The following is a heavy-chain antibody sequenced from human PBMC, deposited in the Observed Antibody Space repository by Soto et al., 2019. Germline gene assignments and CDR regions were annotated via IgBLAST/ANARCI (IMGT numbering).Heavy chain of an antibody. Sequence: EVQLVESGGGLVQPGGSLRLSCAASGFTFSTFWMNWVRQAPGKGLEWVANIKQDGSEKNYVDSVKGRFTISRDNTNGSLYLQMNSIRAEDTSVYYCVGGTGWLIEYWGQGSLVTVAS. D-gene: IGHD6-19*01. CDR3: VGGTGWLIEY. V-gene: IGHV3-7*01. CDR1: GFTFSTFW. J-gene: IGHJ4*02. CDR2: IKQDGSEK.